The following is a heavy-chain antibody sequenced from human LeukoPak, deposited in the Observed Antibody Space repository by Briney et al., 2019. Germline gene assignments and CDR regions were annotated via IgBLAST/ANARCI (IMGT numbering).Heavy chain of an antibody. Sequence: ASVKVSCKASGYTFTSYAMHWVRQAPGQRLEWMGWINAGNGNTKYSQKFQGRVTMTRDTSTSTFYMELSSLRSEDTAVYYCARVGGSAWSGDDYWGQGTLVTVSS. V-gene: IGHV1-3*01. CDR1: GYTFTSYA. J-gene: IGHJ4*02. CDR2: INAGNGNT. CDR3: ARVGGSAWSGDDY. D-gene: IGHD6-19*01.